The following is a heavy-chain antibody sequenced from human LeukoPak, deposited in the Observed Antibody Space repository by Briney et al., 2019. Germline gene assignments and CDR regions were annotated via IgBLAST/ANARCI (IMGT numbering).Heavy chain of an antibody. CDR2: IHYDGTNE. CDR3: VDSGFDP. V-gene: IGHV3-30*02. J-gene: IGHJ5*02. D-gene: IGHD2-2*03. CDR1: GFTFSSYG. Sequence: GGSLRLSCAASGFTFSSYGMHWVRQAPGKGLEWVAFIHYDGTNEYYADSVKGRFTISRDNFKNTLSVQMKGLGVDDTSLYQCVDSGFDPWGQGTLVIVAS.